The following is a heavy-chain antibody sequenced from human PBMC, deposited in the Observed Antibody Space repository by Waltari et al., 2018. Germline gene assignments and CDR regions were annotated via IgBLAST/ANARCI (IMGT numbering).Heavy chain of an antibody. J-gene: IGHJ4*02. D-gene: IGHD1-20*01. CDR3: ARAAITGTGFDF. Sequence: EMQLVESGGGLVQPGGSLRLSCAACGFTFTTYEMNWVRQAPGKGLEWISYISSSGTSIYYADSVKGRFTISRDNAQDSLYLQMNSLRAEDTAVYYCARAAITGTGFDFWGQGSLVTVSS. CDR2: ISSSGTSI. V-gene: IGHV3-48*03. CDR1: GFTFTTYE.